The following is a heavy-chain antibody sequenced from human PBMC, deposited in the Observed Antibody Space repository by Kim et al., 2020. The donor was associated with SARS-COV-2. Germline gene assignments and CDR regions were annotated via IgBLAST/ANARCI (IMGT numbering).Heavy chain of an antibody. V-gene: IGHV1-2*02. CDR2: INPYGGDT. J-gene: IGHJ4*02. CDR3: ARDRRGGPNIY. D-gene: IGHD2-15*01. Sequence: ASVKVSCKGSGYTFTEYFMHWVRRAPGQGLEWMGWINPYGGDTFYAQKFRGRVTMTRDTSTTTAYMELTRLESADTAMYYCARDRRGGPNIYWGQGTQVTVSS. CDR1: GYTFTEYF.